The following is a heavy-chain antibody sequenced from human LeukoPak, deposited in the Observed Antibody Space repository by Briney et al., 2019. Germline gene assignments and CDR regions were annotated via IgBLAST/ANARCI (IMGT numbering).Heavy chain of an antibody. CDR2: IYYSGNT. V-gene: IGHV4-30-2*03. D-gene: IGHD3/OR15-3a*01. CDR1: GGSISSGGYS. Sequence: PSETLSLTCAVSGGSISSGGYSWSWIRQPPGKGLEWIGYIYYSGNTYYNASLKSQVSISIDTSKNQFSLRLTPVTAADTAVYYCARQTGSGLFILPGGQGTLVTVSS. CDR3: ARQTGSGLFILP. J-gene: IGHJ4*02.